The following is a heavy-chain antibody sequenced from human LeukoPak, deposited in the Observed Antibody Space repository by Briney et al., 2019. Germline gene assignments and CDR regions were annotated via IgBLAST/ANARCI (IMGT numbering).Heavy chain of an antibody. Sequence: PGESLKISCKGSGYSFTSYWIGWVRQMPGKGLEWMGIIYPGDSDTRYSPSFQGQVTISADKSISTAYLQWSSLKASDTAMYYCARWAYYYDSSGYSYYFDYWGQGSLVTVSS. CDR2: IYPGDSDT. CDR3: ARWAYYYDSSGYSYYFDY. V-gene: IGHV5-51*01. J-gene: IGHJ4*02. D-gene: IGHD3-22*01. CDR1: GYSFTSYW.